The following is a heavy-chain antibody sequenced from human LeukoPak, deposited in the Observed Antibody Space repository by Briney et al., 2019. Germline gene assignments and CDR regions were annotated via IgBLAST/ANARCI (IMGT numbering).Heavy chain of an antibody. J-gene: IGHJ3*02. CDR1: GFTFSSYS. V-gene: IGHV3-23*01. CDR2: ISGSGGST. Sequence: QPGGSLRLSCAASGFTFSSYSMNWVRQAPGKGLEWVSAISGSGGSTYYADSVKGRFTISRDNSKNTLYLQMNSLRAEDTAVYYCAKDLHPYSSGGILFDIWGQGTMVTVSS. D-gene: IGHD6-19*01. CDR3: AKDLHPYSSGGILFDI.